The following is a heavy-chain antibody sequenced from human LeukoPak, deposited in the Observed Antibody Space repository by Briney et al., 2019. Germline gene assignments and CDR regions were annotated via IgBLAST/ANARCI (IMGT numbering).Heavy chain of an antibody. CDR2: IYSTGST. Sequence: PSQTLSLMCTVSGDSITSGGYFWSWIRQPPGKGLEWIGYIYSTGSTYYNQAFNVRVTIPLDPSKNQYSLTLTPGTAAHTAVYVCARATYHYGSAGFPDYGGAGSLVTVSS. CDR3: ARATYHYGSAGFPDY. J-gene: IGHJ4*02. D-gene: IGHD3-10*01. CDR1: GDSITSGGYF. V-gene: IGHV4-31*03.